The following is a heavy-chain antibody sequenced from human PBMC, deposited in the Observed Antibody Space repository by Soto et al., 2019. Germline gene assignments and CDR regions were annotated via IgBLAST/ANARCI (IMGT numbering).Heavy chain of an antibody. J-gene: IGHJ4*02. Sequence: ASVKVSCKASGGTFSSYAISWVRQAPGQGLEWMGRIIPILGIANYAQKFQGRVTITADKSTSTAYMELSSLRSEDTAVYYCAREVGDSSSCHGFDYWGQGTLVTVSS. D-gene: IGHD6-13*01. V-gene: IGHV1-69*04. CDR2: IIPILGIA. CDR3: AREVGDSSSCHGFDY. CDR1: GGTFSSYA.